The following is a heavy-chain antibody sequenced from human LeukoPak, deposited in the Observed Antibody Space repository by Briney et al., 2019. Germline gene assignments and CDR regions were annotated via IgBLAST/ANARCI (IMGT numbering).Heavy chain of an antibody. CDR2: VQSSGSP. CDR1: GGSISIYY. D-gene: IGHD3-10*01. J-gene: IGHJ4*02. Sequence: SETLSLTCTVSGGSISIYYWSWIRQPPGKGLEWIGHVQSSGSPNYNPSLKSRVAISVDTSKNQFSLELSSVTAADTAVYYCARAGSGGYYFDDWGQGTLVTVSP. V-gene: IGHV4-59*01. CDR3: ARAGSGGYYFDD.